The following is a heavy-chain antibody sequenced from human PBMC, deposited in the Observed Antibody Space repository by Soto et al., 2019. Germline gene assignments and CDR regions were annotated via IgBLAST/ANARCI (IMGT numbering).Heavy chain of an antibody. CDR1: GGSFSGYY. Sequence: SETLSLTCAVYGGSFSGYYWSWIRQPAGKGLEWIGEINHSGSTNYNPSLKSRVTISVDTSKNQFSLKLSSVTAADTAVYYCARDDCSGGSCYTDYWGQGTLVTVSS. CDR3: ARDDCSGGSCYTDY. V-gene: IGHV4-34*01. J-gene: IGHJ4*02. CDR2: INHSGST. D-gene: IGHD2-15*01.